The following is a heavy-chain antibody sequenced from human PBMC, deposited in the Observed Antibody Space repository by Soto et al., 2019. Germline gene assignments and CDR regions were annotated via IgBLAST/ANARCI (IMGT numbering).Heavy chain of an antibody. J-gene: IGHJ5*02. CDR2: IYYSGTP. CDR3: ARLHCDSPTCVPLDP. Sequence: QLQLQESGPGLVKPSETLSLTCTVSGGSTNDDTYYWGWIRQPPGKGLEWIGSIYYSGTPPYNPSPEIRVPMSVDTSKTQVSLRLRAVTAADTAVYYGARLHCDSPTCVPLDPWGQGTLVIVSA. D-gene: IGHD2-2*01. CDR1: GGSTNDDTYY. V-gene: IGHV4-39*01.